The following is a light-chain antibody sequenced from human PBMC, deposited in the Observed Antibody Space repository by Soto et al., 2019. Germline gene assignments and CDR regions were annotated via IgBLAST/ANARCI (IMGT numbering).Light chain of an antibody. CDR2: EVT. CDR1: SSDVGGYPY. J-gene: IGLJ1*01. CDR3: SSYRVTDTLV. V-gene: IGLV2-14*01. Sequence: QSVLTQPASVSGSPGQSITISCTGTSSDVGGYPYVSWYQHHPGKAPQLIIYEVTNRPSGVSHRFSGSKSGNTASLTISGLQAEDEAEYYCSSYRVTDTLVFGSGTK.